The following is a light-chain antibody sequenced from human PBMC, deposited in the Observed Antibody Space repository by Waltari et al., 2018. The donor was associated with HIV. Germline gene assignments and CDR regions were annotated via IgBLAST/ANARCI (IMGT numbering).Light chain of an antibody. CDR2: EVN. Sequence: QSALTQPPSASGSPGQSVTISCTGTSSDVGGSKYVSWYQQHPGKAPKLMIYEVNKRPSGVPDRFSGSKSANTASLTVSGLQADDEADYYCNSYAGSNNWVCGGGTKLTVL. CDR3: NSYAGSNNWV. V-gene: IGLV2-8*01. CDR1: SSDVGGSKY. J-gene: IGLJ3*02.